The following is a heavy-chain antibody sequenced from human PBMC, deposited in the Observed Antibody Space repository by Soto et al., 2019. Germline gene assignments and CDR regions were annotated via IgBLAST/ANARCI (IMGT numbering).Heavy chain of an antibody. V-gene: IGHV1-69*12. CDR3: ARGNHRWLQLWYFDL. D-gene: IGHD5-12*01. CDR2: IIPIFGTT. J-gene: IGHJ2*01. Sequence: QVQLVQSGAEVKKPGSSVKVSCKASGGTFSNYPISWVRQAPGQGLEWMGGIIPIFGTTNYAQKFQGRVTITADESTSTAYMKLSSLRSEDTAVFYCARGNHRWLQLWYFDLWGRGTLVTVSS. CDR1: GGTFSNYP.